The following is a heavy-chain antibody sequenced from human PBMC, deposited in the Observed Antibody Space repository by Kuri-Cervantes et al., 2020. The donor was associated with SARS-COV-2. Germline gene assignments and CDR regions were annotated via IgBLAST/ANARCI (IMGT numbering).Heavy chain of an antibody. CDR3: AKAPYGDKGAFDY. CDR1: GFTFSSYA. D-gene: IGHD4-17*01. J-gene: IGHJ4*02. Sequence: GESLKISCAASGFTFSSYAMHWVRQAPGKGLEWVAVISYDGSNKYYADSVKGRFTISRDNSKNTLYLQMNSLGAEDTAVYYCAKAPYGDKGAFDYWGQGTLVTVSS. V-gene: IGHV3-30-3*01. CDR2: ISYDGSNK.